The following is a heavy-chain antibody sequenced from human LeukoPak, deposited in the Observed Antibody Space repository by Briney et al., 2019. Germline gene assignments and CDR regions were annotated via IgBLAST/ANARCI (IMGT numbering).Heavy chain of an antibody. Sequence: GGSLRLSCAASGFTFSSYGMHWVRQAPGKGLEWVAFIRYDGSNKYYADSVKGRFTISRDNSKNTLYLEMNSLRTEDTAVYYCARGGYYYGSGSYYPFYYMDVWGKGTTVTISS. V-gene: IGHV3-30*02. CDR1: GFTFSSYG. CDR3: ARGGYYYGSGSYYPFYYMDV. CDR2: IRYDGSNK. D-gene: IGHD3-10*01. J-gene: IGHJ6*03.